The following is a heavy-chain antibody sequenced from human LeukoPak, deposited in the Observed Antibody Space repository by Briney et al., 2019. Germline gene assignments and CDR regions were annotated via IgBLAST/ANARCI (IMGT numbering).Heavy chain of an antibody. Sequence: PGESLKISCKGSAYSFTTYWIAWVRQMPGKGLEWMGTIYPGDSDARYSPSFQGQVTLSADTSITTAYLQWPSLKASDTAIYYCARPYSTGITDACDMWGQGTMVIASS. CDR3: ARPYSTGITDACDM. CDR1: AYSFTTYW. CDR2: IYPGDSDA. D-gene: IGHD2-8*02. V-gene: IGHV5-51*01. J-gene: IGHJ3*02.